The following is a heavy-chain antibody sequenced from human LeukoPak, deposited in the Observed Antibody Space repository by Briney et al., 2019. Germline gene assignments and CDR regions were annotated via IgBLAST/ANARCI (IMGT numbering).Heavy chain of an antibody. Sequence: GGSLRLSCAASGFTLSSYSMNWVRQAPGKGLEWVSSISSSSIYKYYADSVKGRFTVSRDNAKNSLYLQMNSLRAEDTAVYYCARESGITMLRGAHTPWGQGILVTVSS. CDR2: ISSSSIYK. V-gene: IGHV3-21*01. J-gene: IGHJ5*02. CDR1: GFTLSSYS. CDR3: ARESGITMLRGAHTP. D-gene: IGHD3-10*01.